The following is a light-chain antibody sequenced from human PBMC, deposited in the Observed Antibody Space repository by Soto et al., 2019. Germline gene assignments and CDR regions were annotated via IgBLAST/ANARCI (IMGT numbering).Light chain of an antibody. CDR2: DAS. Sequence: DIQMTQSPSTLSASVGDRVTITCRASQSINIWLAWYQQKPGKAPKLLIYDASTLESAVPSRFSGSGSGTEFTLTISSLQPDDFATYYCQQYNTYSYTFGQGTKLEIK. CDR3: QQYNTYSYT. V-gene: IGKV1-5*01. J-gene: IGKJ2*01. CDR1: QSINIW.